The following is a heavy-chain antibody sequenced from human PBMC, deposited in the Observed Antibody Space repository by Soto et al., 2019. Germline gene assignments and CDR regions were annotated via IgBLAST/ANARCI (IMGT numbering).Heavy chain of an antibody. D-gene: IGHD5-18*01. CDR3: ARGRYSYVTGLDY. CDR1: GFTFSDYY. J-gene: IGHJ4*02. V-gene: IGHV3-11*04. Sequence: QVQLVESGGGLVKPGGSLRLSCAASGFTFSDYYMTWIRQAPGKGLEWLSYISPGGDNIYYTDSVKGRFTISRDNAKKSLYLQMSSLRAEDTAVYYCARGRYSYVTGLDYWGQGTLVTVSS. CDR2: ISPGGDNI.